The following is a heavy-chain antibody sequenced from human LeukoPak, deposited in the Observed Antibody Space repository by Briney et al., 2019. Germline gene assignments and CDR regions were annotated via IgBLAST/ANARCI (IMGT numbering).Heavy chain of an antibody. J-gene: IGHJ4*02. V-gene: IGHV3-23*01. D-gene: IGHD2-21*02. CDR2: ISGGGDIT. CDR1: GFNFANHA. Sequence: GGSLRLSCATSGFNFANHAMSWVRQTPGKGLEWVSAISGGGDITYYADSVTGRFTISRDNSKDTLFLQMHSLRPGDTAVYYCVREDTPATANYWGQGTLVTISS. CDR3: VREDTPATANY.